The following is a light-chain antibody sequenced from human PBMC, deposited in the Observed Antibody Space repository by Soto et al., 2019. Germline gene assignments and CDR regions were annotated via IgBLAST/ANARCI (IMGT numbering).Light chain of an antibody. V-gene: IGKV2-30*02. CDR2: KVS. CDR1: QSLIHSDGNTY. CDR3: MQCTHWPWT. Sequence: DVVMTQSPLSLPVTLGQPASISCRSSQSLIHSDGNTYLNWFQQRPGQSPRRLTYKVSDRDSGVPDRFSRSGSGADFTVKISRVEAEDVGVYYGMQCTHWPWTFGQGTEVEIK. J-gene: IGKJ1*01.